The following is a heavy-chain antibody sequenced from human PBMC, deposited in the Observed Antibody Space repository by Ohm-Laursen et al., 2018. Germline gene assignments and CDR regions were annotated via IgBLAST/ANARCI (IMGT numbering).Heavy chain of an antibody. J-gene: IGHJ4*02. CDR1: GFTFDDYA. CDR2: ISWNSGTI. CDR3: AKARGAGDFKSYFDY. D-gene: IGHD3-10*01. Sequence: SLRLSCAASGFTFDDYAIHWVRQAPGKGLEWVSGISWNSGTIGYADSVKGRFTISRDNAKNSLYLQMNSLRAEDTALYYCAKARGAGDFKSYFDYWGQGTLVTVSS. V-gene: IGHV3-9*01.